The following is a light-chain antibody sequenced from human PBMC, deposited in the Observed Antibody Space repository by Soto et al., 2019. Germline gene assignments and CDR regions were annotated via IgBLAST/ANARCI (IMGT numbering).Light chain of an antibody. CDR3: QQSYSTPIT. CDR1: QSISSY. V-gene: IGKV1-39*01. J-gene: IGKJ5*01. CDR2: AAS. Sequence: DIPLTQSPSTLSASLAEGVRIXCRASQSISSYLNWYQQKPGKAPKLLIYAASSLQSGVPSRFSGSGSGTDFTLTISSLQPEDFATYYCQQSYSTPITFGQGTRLEI.